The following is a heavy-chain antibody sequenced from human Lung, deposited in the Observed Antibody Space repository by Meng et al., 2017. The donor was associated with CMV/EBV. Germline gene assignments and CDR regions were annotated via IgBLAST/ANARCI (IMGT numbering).Heavy chain of an antibody. V-gene: IGHV1-18*01. J-gene: IGHJ4*02. Sequence: VQLVQSGAEVKRPGASVKISCKASGYTFTNYAITWVRQAPGQGLEWMGWISTSNGYTFYAQKFQGRVTMTTDTSTTTAYMELRSLRSDDTAVYYCARDLDIVVASAFDYWGQGTLVTVSS. CDR2: ISTSNGYT. D-gene: IGHD2-21*01. CDR1: GYTFTNYA. CDR3: ARDLDIVVASAFDY.